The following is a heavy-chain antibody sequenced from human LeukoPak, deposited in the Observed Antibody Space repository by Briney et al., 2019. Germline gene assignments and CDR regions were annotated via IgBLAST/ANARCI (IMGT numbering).Heavy chain of an antibody. CDR2: ISAYNGNT. D-gene: IGHD3-3*01. V-gene: IGHV1-18*01. CDR1: GYTFTSYG. Sequence: GASVKVSCKASGYTFTSYGISWVRQAPGQGLEWMGWISAYNGNTNYAQKLQGRVTMTTDTSTSTAYMELRSLRSDDTAVYYCARRSYDFWSGYQIWFDPWGQGTLGTVSS. CDR3: ARRSYDFWSGYQIWFDP. J-gene: IGHJ5*02.